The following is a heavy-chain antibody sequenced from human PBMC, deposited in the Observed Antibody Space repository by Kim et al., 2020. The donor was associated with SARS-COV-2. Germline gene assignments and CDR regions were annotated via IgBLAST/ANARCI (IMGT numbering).Heavy chain of an antibody. Sequence: SETLSLTCSVSGGSIRSGGKFWTWIRQHPAKGLEWIGYISYSGNPHYSPSLRSRVSISLQTSENQFSLELTSVTAADTAVYYCARGQPLDYWGQGILSPVAS. CDR3: ARGQPLDY. V-gene: IGHV4-31*03. CDR1: GGSIRSGGKF. D-gene: IGHD2-2*01. J-gene: IGHJ4*02. CDR2: ISYSGNP.